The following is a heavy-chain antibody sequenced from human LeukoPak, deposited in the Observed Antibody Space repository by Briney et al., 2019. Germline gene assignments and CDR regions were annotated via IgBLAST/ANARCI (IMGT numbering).Heavy chain of an antibody. D-gene: IGHD3-22*01. CDR2: IYPSGST. V-gene: IGHV4-4*07. J-gene: IGHJ4*02. CDR1: GGSISDYY. Sequence: SETLSLTCIVSGGSISDYYWSWIRQPAGKRLEWIGRIYPSGSTNYNPSLKSRVTMSVDPSKNQFSLKLSSVTAADTAVYYCARVAGYDSSGYYYGPHDYWGQGTLVTVSS. CDR3: ARVAGYDSSGYYYGPHDY.